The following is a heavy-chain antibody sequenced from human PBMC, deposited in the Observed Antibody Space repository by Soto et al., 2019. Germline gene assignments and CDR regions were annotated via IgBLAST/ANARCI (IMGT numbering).Heavy chain of an antibody. J-gene: IGHJ6*02. V-gene: IGHV5-51*01. CDR1: GYSFTSYW. D-gene: IGHD1-26*01. CDR2: TYPGDSDT. Sequence: LNISGKASGYSFTSYWIGWVRQMPGKGLEWMGITYPGDSDTRYSPSFQGQVTISADKSISTAYLQWSSLKASDTAMYYCAAYSGSFYYGMDVWGQGTTVTVSS. CDR3: AAYSGSFYYGMDV.